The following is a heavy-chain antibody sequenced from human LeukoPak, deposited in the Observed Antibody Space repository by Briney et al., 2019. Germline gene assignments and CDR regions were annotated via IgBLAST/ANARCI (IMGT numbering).Heavy chain of an antibody. J-gene: IGHJ4*02. V-gene: IGHV1-3*01. Sequence: EASVKVSCKASGYTFTSYAMHWVRQAPGQRLEWMGWINAGNGNTKYSQKFQGRVTITRDTSASTAYMELSSLRSEDTAVYYCARDEWFGEIFFDYWGQGTLVTVSS. CDR2: INAGNGNT. CDR1: GYTFTSYA. D-gene: IGHD3-10*01. CDR3: ARDEWFGEIFFDY.